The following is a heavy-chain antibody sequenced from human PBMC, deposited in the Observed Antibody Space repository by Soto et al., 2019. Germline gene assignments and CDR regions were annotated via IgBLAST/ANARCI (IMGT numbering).Heavy chain of an antibody. D-gene: IGHD2-2*01. CDR3: AKGDRNQPAVFDY. V-gene: IGHV3-23*01. Sequence: EVQLLESGGGLVQPGGSLRLSCAASGFTFSSYAMNWVRQAPGKGLEWVSGISGSGSSTYYSDSLRGRFTISRDNSKNTLYLQMNSLRAEDTAVYYCAKGDRNQPAVFDYWGQGTLVTVSS. CDR2: ISGSGSST. J-gene: IGHJ4*02. CDR1: GFTFSSYA.